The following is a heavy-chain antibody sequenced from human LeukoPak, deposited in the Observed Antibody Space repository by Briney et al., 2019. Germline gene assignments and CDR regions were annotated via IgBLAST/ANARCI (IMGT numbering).Heavy chain of an antibody. Sequence: GGSLRLSCAASGFTVSSNYMSWVRQAPGKGLEWVSVIYSSGSTYYADSVKGRFTISRGNSKNTLYLQMNSLRAEDTAVYYCARGKRFLEWLPEYYFDYWGQGTLVTVSS. D-gene: IGHD3-3*01. CDR2: IYSSGST. J-gene: IGHJ4*02. CDR1: GFTVSSNY. V-gene: IGHV3-66*02. CDR3: ARGKRFLEWLPEYYFDY.